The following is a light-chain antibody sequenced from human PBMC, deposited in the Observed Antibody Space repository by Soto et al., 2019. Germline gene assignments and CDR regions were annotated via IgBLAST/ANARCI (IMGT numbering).Light chain of an antibody. Sequence: QSALTQPASVSGSPGPSITLSCSGTSSDVGGYNYVSWYQQHPGKAPKLMIYDVSNRPSGVSNRFSGSKSGNTASLTISGLQAEDEADYYCSSYTSSSLYVFGTGTKVTVL. V-gene: IGLV2-14*01. CDR3: SSYTSSSLYV. CDR2: DVS. CDR1: SSDVGGYNY. J-gene: IGLJ1*01.